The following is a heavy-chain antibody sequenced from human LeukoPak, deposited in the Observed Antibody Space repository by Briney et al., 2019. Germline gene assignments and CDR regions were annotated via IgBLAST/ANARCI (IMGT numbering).Heavy chain of an antibody. V-gene: IGHV3-21*01. CDR3: ARVLAYSSSSVDY. CDR2: ISSSSSYI. Sequence: PEGSLRLSCAASGFTFSSYSMDWVRQAPGKGLEWVSSISSSSSYIYYADSVKGRFTISRDNAKNSLYLQMNSLRAEDTAVYYCARVLAYSSSSVDYWGQGTLVTVSS. CDR1: GFTFSSYS. D-gene: IGHD6-6*01. J-gene: IGHJ4*02.